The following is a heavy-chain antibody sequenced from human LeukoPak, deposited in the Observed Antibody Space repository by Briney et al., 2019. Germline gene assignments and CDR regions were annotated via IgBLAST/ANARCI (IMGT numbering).Heavy chain of an antibody. V-gene: IGHV1-24*01. D-gene: IGHD6-19*01. Sequence: ASVKVSCKVSGYTLTELSTHWVRQPPGKGLQWKGGFDPEDGETIYAQKFQGRVTMTEDTSTDTAYMELSSLRSEDTAVYYCATDTPLNDDSSGWYDLWYWGQGTLVTVSS. J-gene: IGHJ4*02. CDR1: GYTLTELS. CDR3: ATDTPLNDDSSGWYDLWY. CDR2: FDPEDGET.